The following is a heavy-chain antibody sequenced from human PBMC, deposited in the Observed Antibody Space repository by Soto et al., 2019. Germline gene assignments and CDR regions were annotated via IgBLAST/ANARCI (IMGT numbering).Heavy chain of an antibody. Sequence: TSETLSLTCTVSGGSISSFYWSCIRQPPGKGLEWIGYIYYSGSTNYNPSLKSRVTISVDTSRNQFSLKLSSVTAADTAVYYCARVNDYIWGSYRYAGYSDYWGQGTLVTVSS. V-gene: IGHV4-59*01. CDR1: GGSISSFY. J-gene: IGHJ4*02. CDR3: ARVNDYIWGSYRYAGYSDY. CDR2: IYYSGST. D-gene: IGHD3-16*02.